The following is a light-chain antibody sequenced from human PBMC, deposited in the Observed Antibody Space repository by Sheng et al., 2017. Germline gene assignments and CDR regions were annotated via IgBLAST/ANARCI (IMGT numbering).Light chain of an antibody. CDR3: QQYGNSAIT. J-gene: IGKJ5*01. Sequence: EIVLTQSPGTMSLSPGERATLSCRASQSVSSNSLAWYQQKPGQAPSLLIYGASSRATGIPDRFSGSGSGTDFTLTISRLEPEDFGVYYCQQYGNSAITFGQGTRLEIK. CDR1: QSVSSNS. CDR2: GAS. V-gene: IGKV3-20*01.